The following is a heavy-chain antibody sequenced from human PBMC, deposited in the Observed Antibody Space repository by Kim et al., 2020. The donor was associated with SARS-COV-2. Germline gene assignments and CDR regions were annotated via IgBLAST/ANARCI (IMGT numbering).Heavy chain of an antibody. CDR2: IFYSGIP. CDR1: GGYITSGGYY. CDR3: VRLAGVGVVIDY. J-gene: IGHJ4*02. D-gene: IGHD3-10*01. V-gene: IGHV4-39*01. Sequence: SETLSLTCSVSGGYITSGGYYWGWIRQPPGKGLEWIASIFYSGIPYYNPSLKSRATISLDTSKNQFSLKLTSVTAADTAQYYCVRLAGVGVVIDYWGQGPLITVSS.